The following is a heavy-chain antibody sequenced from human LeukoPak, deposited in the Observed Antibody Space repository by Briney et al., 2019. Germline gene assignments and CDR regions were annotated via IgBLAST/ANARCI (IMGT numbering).Heavy chain of an antibody. D-gene: IGHD2-2*01. V-gene: IGHV3-15*01. CDR3: TTLYCSSTSCYYEDYFDY. J-gene: IGHJ4*02. CDR1: GFTFSNAW. CDR2: IKSKTDGGTT. Sequence: GGSLRLSCAASGFTFSNAWMSWVRQAPGKGLEWVGRIKSKTDGGTTDYAAPVKGRFTISRDDSKNTLYLQMNSLKTEDTAVYYCTTLYCSSTSCYYEDYFDYWGQGTLVTVSS.